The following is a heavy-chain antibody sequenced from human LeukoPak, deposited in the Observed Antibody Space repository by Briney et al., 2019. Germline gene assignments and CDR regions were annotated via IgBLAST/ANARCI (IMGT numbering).Heavy chain of an antibody. V-gene: IGHV3-7*01. Sequence: GGSLRLSCVASGFSLSDYWMSWVRQAPGKGLEWAATIKRDGSEKDYVDSVKGRFTISRDNANNALYLHMNSLRAEDTAVYYRVRGGLRYFDWSGQGTLVTVSS. D-gene: IGHD3-9*01. CDR1: GFSLSDYW. CDR2: IKRDGSEK. J-gene: IGHJ4*02. CDR3: VRGGLRYFDW.